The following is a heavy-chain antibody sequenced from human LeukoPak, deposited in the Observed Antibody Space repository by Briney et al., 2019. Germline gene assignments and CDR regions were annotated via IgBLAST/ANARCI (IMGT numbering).Heavy chain of an antibody. CDR3: ARSAGDGYTPFDY. CDR1: GGSISSGGYS. V-gene: IGHV4-30-2*01. D-gene: IGHD5-12*01. Sequence: SQTLSLTCAVSGGSISSGGYSWSWIRQPQGKGLEWIGYIYHSGSTYYNPSLKSRVTISVDRSKNQFSLKLSSVTAADTAVYYCARSAGDGYTPFDYWGQGTLVTVSS. J-gene: IGHJ4*02. CDR2: IYHSGST.